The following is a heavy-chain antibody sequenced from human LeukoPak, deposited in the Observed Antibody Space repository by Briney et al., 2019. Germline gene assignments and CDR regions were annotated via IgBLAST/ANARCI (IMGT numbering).Heavy chain of an antibody. V-gene: IGHV1-2*02. CDR1: GYTFTGYY. Sequence: ASVKVSCKASGYTFTGYYIHWLRQAPGQGLEWMGWVNPNSGGTNYAPKFQGLVTMSSDTSITTAYMELNRLISDDTAIYYCARTKPPCTSCLLLDFWGQGTLVPVSS. D-gene: IGHD2-2*01. J-gene: IGHJ4*02. CDR2: VNPNSGGT. CDR3: ARTKPPCTSCLLLDF.